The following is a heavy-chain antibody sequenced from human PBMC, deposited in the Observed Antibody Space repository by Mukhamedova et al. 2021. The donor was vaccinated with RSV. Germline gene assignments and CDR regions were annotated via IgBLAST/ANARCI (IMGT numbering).Heavy chain of an antibody. CDR2: VSESGGRT. CDR3: ATGPLGYCATTICHGYYYYMDV. Sequence: GKGLEWVSAVSESGGRTYYADAVRGRFTISRDNSKNTLSLHMSSLRAEDTARYFCATGPLGYCATTICHGYYYYMDVWGKGTTVTV. J-gene: IGHJ6*03. D-gene: IGHD2-15*01. V-gene: IGHV3-23*01.